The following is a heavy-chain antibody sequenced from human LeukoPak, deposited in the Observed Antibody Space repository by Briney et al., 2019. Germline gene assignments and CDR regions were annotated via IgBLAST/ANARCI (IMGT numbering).Heavy chain of an antibody. CDR2: IKQDGSEK. Sequence: GGSLRLSCAASGFTFSSYWMSWVRQAPGKGLEWVANIKQDGSEKYYVDSVKGRFTISRDNAKSSFYLQMNSLRAEDTAMYYCARDKAIVVPAAIAAGALDIWGQGTMVTVSS. J-gene: IGHJ3*02. CDR1: GFTFSSYW. V-gene: IGHV3-7*01. CDR3: ARDKAIVVPAAIAAGALDI. D-gene: IGHD2-2*01.